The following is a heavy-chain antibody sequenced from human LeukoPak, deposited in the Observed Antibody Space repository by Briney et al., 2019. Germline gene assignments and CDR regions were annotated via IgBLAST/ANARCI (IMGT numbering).Heavy chain of an antibody. V-gene: IGHV3-7*03. J-gene: IGHJ4*02. CDR1: GFTFSNYW. CDR3: AREKFDY. Sequence: SGGSLRLSCAASGFTFSNYWMSWVRQAPGKGLEWVANIKQDGSETYYVDSMKGRFTISRGNAKNSLYLQMNSLRAEDTAVYYCAREKFDYWGQGTLVTVSS. CDR2: IKQDGSET.